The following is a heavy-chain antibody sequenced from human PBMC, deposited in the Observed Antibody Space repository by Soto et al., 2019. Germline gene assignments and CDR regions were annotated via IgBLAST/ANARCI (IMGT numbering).Heavy chain of an antibody. CDR1: GGSITISSHF. CDR3: AGQTFTIAAASYGRSNWFDP. D-gene: IGHD6-25*01. V-gene: IGHV4-39*01. CDR2: IYFTGNT. J-gene: IGHJ5*02. Sequence: TLSLTCTVSGGSITISSHFWGWFRQPPGKGLEWIGTIYFTGNTYYTPSLKSRLTMSIDTSKNEFSLRLNSVTAADTAVYYCAGQTFTIAAASYGRSNWFDPWGPGTLVTVSS.